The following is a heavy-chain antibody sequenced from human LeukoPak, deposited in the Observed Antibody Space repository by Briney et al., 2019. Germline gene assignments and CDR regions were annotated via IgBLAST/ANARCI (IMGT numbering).Heavy chain of an antibody. J-gene: IGHJ3*02. V-gene: IGHV3-21*01. Sequence: GGSLRLSCAASGFTFSSYSMNWVRQAPGKGLEWVSSISSSSSYIYYADSVKGRFTISRDNAKSSLYLQMNSLRAEDTAVYYCARDSGSHDAFDIWGQGTMVTVSS. CDR3: ARDSGSHDAFDI. D-gene: IGHD1-26*01. CDR2: ISSSSSYI. CDR1: GFTFSSYS.